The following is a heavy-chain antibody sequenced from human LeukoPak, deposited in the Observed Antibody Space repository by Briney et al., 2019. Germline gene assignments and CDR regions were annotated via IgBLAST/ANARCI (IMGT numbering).Heavy chain of an antibody. CDR3: ARGWLSQLYYYYGMDV. Sequence: SETLSLTCAVYGGSFSGYYWSWIRQPPGKGLEWIGEINHSGSTNYNPSLKSRVTISVDTSKNQFSLKLSSVTAADTAVYYCARGWLSQLYYYYGMDVWGQGTTVTVSS. D-gene: IGHD3-22*01. CDR2: INHSGST. CDR1: GGSFSGYY. V-gene: IGHV4-34*01. J-gene: IGHJ6*02.